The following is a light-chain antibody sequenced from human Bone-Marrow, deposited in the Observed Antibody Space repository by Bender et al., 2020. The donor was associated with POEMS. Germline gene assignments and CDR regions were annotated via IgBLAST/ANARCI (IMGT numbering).Light chain of an antibody. V-gene: IGLV2-14*01. CDR3: ASYTATNTLI. CDR2: EVS. CDR1: ANDIALYDY. Sequence: QSALTQPASVSASPGQSITISCTGTANDIALYDYVSWYQQHPGKAPHLIISEVSNRPSGISNRFAGSKSGSTAALTISGLQPDDEADYYCASYTATNTLIFGGGTRLTVL. J-gene: IGLJ2*01.